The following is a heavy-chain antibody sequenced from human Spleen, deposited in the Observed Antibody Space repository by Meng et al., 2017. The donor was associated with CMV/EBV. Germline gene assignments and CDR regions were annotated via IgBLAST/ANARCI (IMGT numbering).Heavy chain of an antibody. V-gene: IGHV3-7*01. CDR3: ARDGWSGVKEN. CDR2: INQDGSER. J-gene: IGHJ4*02. D-gene: IGHD3-10*01. CDR1: GFTFSSFW. Sequence: GESLKISCVASGFTFSSFWMSWVRQAPGKGLEWVANINQDGSERYYVDSVKDRFTISRDNAKNSLYLQMNSLRVEDTAVYYCARDGWSGVKENWGQGTLVTVSS.